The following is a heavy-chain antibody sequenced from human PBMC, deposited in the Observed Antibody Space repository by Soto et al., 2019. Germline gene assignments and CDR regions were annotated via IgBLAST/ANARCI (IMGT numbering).Heavy chain of an antibody. CDR2: ISSSGSSA. CDR1: GFTFSSFA. D-gene: IGHD1-1*01. V-gene: IGHV3-23*01. J-gene: IGHJ6*03. CDR3: AKTSRERDLIYYYYYYMDV. Sequence: GGSLRLSCAASGFTFSSFAMSWVRQAPGKGLEWVSGISSSGSSAYYADSVKGRFTISRDNSKNTLYLQMNSLRAEDTAVYFCAKTSRERDLIYYYYYYMDVWGKGTTVTVSS.